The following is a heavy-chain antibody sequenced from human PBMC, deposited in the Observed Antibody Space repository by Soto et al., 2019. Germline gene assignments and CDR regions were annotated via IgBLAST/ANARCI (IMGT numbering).Heavy chain of an antibody. CDR1: GYTFTSYG. D-gene: IGHD3-3*01. Sequence: ASVKVSCKASGYTFTSYGISWVRQAPGQGLEWMGWISAYNGNTNYAQKLQGRVTMTTDTSTSTAYMELSSLRFDYTAVYYCARNDYDFWSGSVDIWGQGTMVTVSS. V-gene: IGHV1-18*01. J-gene: IGHJ3*02. CDR2: ISAYNGNT. CDR3: ARNDYDFWSGSVDI.